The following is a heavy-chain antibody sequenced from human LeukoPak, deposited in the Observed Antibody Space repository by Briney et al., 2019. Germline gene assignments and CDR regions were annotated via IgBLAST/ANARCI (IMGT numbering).Heavy chain of an antibody. V-gene: IGHV4-59*12. J-gene: IGHJ4*02. CDR3: AREGFYDFWSGYYGN. Sequence: SETLSLTCSVSGGSISSYYWSWIRQPPGKGLEWIGYIFYSGSTIYNPSLRSRLTISVDTSKNQFSLKLSSVTAADTAVYYCAREGFYDFWSGYYGNWGQGTLVTVSS. D-gene: IGHD3-3*01. CDR1: GGSISSYY. CDR2: IFYSGST.